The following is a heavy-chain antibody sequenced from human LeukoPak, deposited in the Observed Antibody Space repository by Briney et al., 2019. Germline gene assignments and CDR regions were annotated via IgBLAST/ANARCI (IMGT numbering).Heavy chain of an antibody. J-gene: IGHJ6*03. D-gene: IGHD6-13*01. V-gene: IGHV3-30*02. CDR2: IRYDGSNK. CDR1: GFTFRSYG. CDR3: ARGVSSIDYMDI. Sequence: PGGSLRLSCAASGFTFRSYGMHWVRQAPGKGLEWVAFIRYDGSNKYYADFVKGRFTISRDNSKNTLYLQMNSLRAEDTAVYYCARGVSSIDYMDIWGKGTTVTVSS.